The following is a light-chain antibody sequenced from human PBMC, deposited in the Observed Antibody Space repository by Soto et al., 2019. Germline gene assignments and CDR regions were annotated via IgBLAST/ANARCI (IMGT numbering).Light chain of an antibody. V-gene: IGLV2-23*01. CDR2: EGS. CDR1: SSDVGSYNL. J-gene: IGLJ1*01. CDR3: CSYAGSSTYV. Sequence: SALTHPASVSWSPGQSITIYCTGTSSDVGSYNLVSWYQQHPGKAPKLMIYEGSKRPSGVSNRFSGSKSGNTASLTISGLQAEDEADYYCCSYAGSSTYVFGTGTKVTVL.